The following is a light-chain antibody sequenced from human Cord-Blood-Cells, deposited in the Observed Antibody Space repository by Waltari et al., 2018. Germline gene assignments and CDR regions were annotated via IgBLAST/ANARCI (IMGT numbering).Light chain of an antibody. CDR1: SSDVWMSNL. Sequence: QSALTQPASVSGSPGQSIPISCTGTSSDVWMSNLVSWYQQPPGKAPKLMIYEGSKRPSGVSNRFSGSKSGNTASLTISGLQAEDEADYYCCSYAGSSTWVFGGGTKLTVL. CDR2: EGS. CDR3: CSYAGSSTWV. V-gene: IGLV2-23*01. J-gene: IGLJ3*02.